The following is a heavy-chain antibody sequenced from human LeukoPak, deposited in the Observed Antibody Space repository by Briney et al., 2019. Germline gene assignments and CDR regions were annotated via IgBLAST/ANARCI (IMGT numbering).Heavy chain of an antibody. J-gene: IGHJ4*02. CDR1: GGSFSGYY. D-gene: IGHD3-10*01. Sequence: SETLSLTCAVYGGSFSGYYWSWIRQPPGKGLEWIGEINHSGSTNYNPSLKSRVTISVDTSKNQFSLKLSSVTAADTAVYYCARETYYGSGSCDYWGQGTLVTVSS. V-gene: IGHV4-34*01. CDR2: INHSGST. CDR3: ARETYYGSGSCDY.